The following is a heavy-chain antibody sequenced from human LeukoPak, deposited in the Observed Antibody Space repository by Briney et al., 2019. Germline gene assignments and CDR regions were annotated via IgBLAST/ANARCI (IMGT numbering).Heavy chain of an antibody. CDR2: IRYDGSNK. CDR3: AKDGWQAARPSFDY. J-gene: IGHJ4*02. CDR1: GFTFSSYG. Sequence: PGGSLRLSCAASGFTFSSYGMHWVRQAPGKGLEWVAFIRYDGSNKYYADSVKGRFTISRDNSKNTLYLQMNSLRAEDTAVYYCAKDGWQAARPSFDYWGQGTLVTVSS. V-gene: IGHV3-30*02. D-gene: IGHD6-6*01.